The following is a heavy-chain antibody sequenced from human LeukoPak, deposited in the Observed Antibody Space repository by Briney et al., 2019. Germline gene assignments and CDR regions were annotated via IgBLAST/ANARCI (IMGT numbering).Heavy chain of an antibody. D-gene: IGHD2/OR15-2a*01. CDR3: ARSNYDSTTFYYHLDL. J-gene: IGHJ5*02. V-gene: IGHV3-48*03. CDR1: GFTFRSYE. CDR2: ISSSTGTV. Sequence: GGSLRLSCEASGFTFRSYEMNWVRQAPGKGPEWIAWISSSTGTVYYADSVKGRFTISRDNAKNTLSLQMNSLSAEDTAVYYCARSNYDSTTFYYHLDLWGQGTLVTVSS.